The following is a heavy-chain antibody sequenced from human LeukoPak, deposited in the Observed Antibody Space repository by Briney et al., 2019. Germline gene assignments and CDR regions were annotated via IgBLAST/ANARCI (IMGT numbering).Heavy chain of an antibody. CDR2: INHSGST. CDR1: GGSFSGYY. CDR3: ARAAGHPTSLYYYYYMDV. D-gene: IGHD6-13*01. V-gene: IGHV4-34*01. J-gene: IGHJ6*03. Sequence: SETLSLTCAVYGGSFSGYYWSWIRQPPGKGLEWIGEINHSGSTNYNPSLKSRVTISVDTSKNQFSLKLSSVTAADTAVYYCARAAGHPTSLYYYYYMDVWGKGTTVTVSS.